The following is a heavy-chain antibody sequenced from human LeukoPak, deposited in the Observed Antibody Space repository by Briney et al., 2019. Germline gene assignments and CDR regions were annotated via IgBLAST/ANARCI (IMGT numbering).Heavy chain of an antibody. CDR3: ARAMGAVGSVDY. CDR1: GFTFSIYS. Sequence: GGSLRLSCAASGFTFSIYSMNWVRQAPGKGLEWVSSISSSSTYIYYADSVKGRFTISRDNAKNSLSQQMNSLRAEDTAVYYCARAMGAVGSVDYWGQGTLVTVSS. V-gene: IGHV3-21*01. D-gene: IGHD1-26*01. CDR2: ISSSSTYI. J-gene: IGHJ4*02.